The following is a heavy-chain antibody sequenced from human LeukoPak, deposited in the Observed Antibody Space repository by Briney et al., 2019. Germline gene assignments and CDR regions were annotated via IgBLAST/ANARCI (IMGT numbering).Heavy chain of an antibody. CDR3: ARDKVDTAMVPFDY. D-gene: IGHD5-18*01. J-gene: IGHJ4*02. CDR2: ISSSSSYI. Sequence: GGSLRLSCSASGFTFSNYAMYWVRQAPGKGLEWGSSISSSSSYIYYADSVKGRFTISRDNAKNSLYLQMNSLRAEDTAVYYCARDKVDTAMVPFDYWGQGTLVTVSS. V-gene: IGHV3-21*01. CDR1: GFTFSNYA.